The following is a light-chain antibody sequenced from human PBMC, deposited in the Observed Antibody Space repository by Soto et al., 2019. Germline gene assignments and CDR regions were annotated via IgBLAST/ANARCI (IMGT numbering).Light chain of an antibody. CDR2: HVS. CDR3: SSYAGSYTLV. V-gene: IGLV2-11*01. Sequence: QSVLTQPRSVSGSPGQSVTISCTGTSSDVGGYNYVSWYQQHPGKAPKLLIYHVSQRPSGVPDRFSGSRSGNTASLTISGLQAEDEADYYCSSYAGSYTLVFGGGTKVTVL. CDR1: SSDVGGYNY. J-gene: IGLJ2*01.